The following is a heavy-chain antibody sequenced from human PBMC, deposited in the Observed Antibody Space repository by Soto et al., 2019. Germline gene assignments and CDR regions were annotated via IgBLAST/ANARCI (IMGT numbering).Heavy chain of an antibody. J-gene: IGHJ6*02. CDR3: ARGSDDYVWGSYYYYYGMDV. CDR1: GGSISSSSYY. CDR2: MYYDGST. V-gene: IGHV4-39*01. Sequence: PSETLSLTCTVSGGSISSSSYYWGWIRQPPGKGLECVGTMYYDGSTHYNPSLKSRLIISVDTSQNQFSLKLGSVTAADTAVYYCARGSDDYVWGSYYYYYGMDVWGQGTTVTVSS. D-gene: IGHD3-16*01.